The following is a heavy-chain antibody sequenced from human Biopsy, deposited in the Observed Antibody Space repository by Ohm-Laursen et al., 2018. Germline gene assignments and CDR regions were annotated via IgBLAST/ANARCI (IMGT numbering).Heavy chain of an antibody. Sequence: ASVKVSCNVSGYTFTSYGIFWVRQAPGQGLEWMGRIIPIVDIVNYAQRFQGRVTMTADKSTSTAYLDLSSLISEDTAVYYCARGGSGSGYYGMDVWGQGTKVTVSS. V-gene: IGHV1-69*04. D-gene: IGHD3-10*01. CDR3: ARGGSGSGYYGMDV. CDR2: IIPIVDIV. CDR1: GYTFTSYG. J-gene: IGHJ6*02.